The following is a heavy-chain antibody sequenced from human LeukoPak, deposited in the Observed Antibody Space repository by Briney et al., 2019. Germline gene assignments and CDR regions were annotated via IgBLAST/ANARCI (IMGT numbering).Heavy chain of an antibody. CDR3: AIGHYYGSGSLDY. J-gene: IGHJ4*02. D-gene: IGHD3-10*01. CDR2: IGGRDGST. Sequence: AGGSLRLSCAASGFTLSSYGMSWVRQAPGKGLEWVSAIGGRDGSTYYADSVKGRFTISRDNSKNTLYVQMNSLRAEDTAVYYCAIGHYYGSGSLDYWGQGTLVTVSS. V-gene: IGHV3-23*01. CDR1: GFTLSSYG.